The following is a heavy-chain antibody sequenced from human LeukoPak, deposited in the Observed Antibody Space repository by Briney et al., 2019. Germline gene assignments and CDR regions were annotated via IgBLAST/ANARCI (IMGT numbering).Heavy chain of an antibody. CDR1: GGSISSSSYY. J-gene: IGHJ6*02. Sequence: SETLSLTCTVSGGSISSSSYYWGWLRQPPGKGLEWIGSIYYSGSTYYNPSLKSRVTISVDTSKNQFSLKLSSVTAADTAVYYCARSDYYGSGSYYPSYYGMDVWGQGTRSPSP. CDR2: IYYSGST. V-gene: IGHV4-39*07. CDR3: ARSDYYGSGSYYPSYYGMDV. D-gene: IGHD3-10*01.